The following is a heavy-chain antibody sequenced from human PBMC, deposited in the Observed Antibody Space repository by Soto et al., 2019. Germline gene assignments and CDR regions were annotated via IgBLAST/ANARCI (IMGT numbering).Heavy chain of an antibody. CDR1: GFTFSSYA. CDR2: ISGSGGST. CDR3: AKGRHGDFWSGYFANFDY. V-gene: IGHV3-23*01. D-gene: IGHD3-3*01. J-gene: IGHJ4*02. Sequence: GGSLRLSCAASGFTFSSYAMSWVRQAPGKGLEWVSAISGSGGSTYYADSVKGRFTISRDNSKSTLYLQMNSLRAEDTAVYYCAKGRHGDFWSGYFANFDYWGQGTLVTVSS.